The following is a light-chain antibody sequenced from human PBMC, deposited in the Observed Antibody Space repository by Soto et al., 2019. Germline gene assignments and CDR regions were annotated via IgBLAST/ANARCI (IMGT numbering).Light chain of an antibody. Sequence: EIVLTQSPGTLSLSPGERATISCRASQSVSSSYLAWYQQKPGQAPRLLIYGASSRATGIPDRFSGSGSATDFTLTISRLEPEDFAVYYCQRYGTSPPLTFGGGTKVEIK. CDR1: QSVSSSY. CDR3: QRYGTSPPLT. J-gene: IGKJ4*01. CDR2: GAS. V-gene: IGKV3-20*01.